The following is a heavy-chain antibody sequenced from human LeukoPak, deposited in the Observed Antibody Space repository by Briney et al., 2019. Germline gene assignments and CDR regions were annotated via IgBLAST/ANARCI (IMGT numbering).Heavy chain of an antibody. V-gene: IGHV1-8*01. CDR1: GYTFTSYD. J-gene: IGHJ5*02. CDR2: MNPNSGNT. Sequence: ASVKVSCKASGYTFTSYDINWVRQATGQGLEWMGWMNPNSGNTGYAQKFQGRVTMTRNTSISTAYMELSSLRSEDTAVYYCARVGPVGQWRGLLHPRPKNWFDPWGQGTLVTVSS. D-gene: IGHD6-19*01. CDR3: ARVGPVGQWRGLLHPRPKNWFDP.